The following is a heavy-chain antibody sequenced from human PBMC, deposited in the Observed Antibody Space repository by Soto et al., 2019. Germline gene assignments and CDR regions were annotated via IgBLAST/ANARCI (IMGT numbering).Heavy chain of an antibody. CDR3: ARDPGGDCYHN. V-gene: IGHV1-46*03. CDR2: INPSGGST. CDR1: GYTFTSYY. J-gene: IGHJ4*02. D-gene: IGHD2-21*02. Sequence: QVQLVQSGAEVKKPGASVKVSCKASGYTFTSYYMHWVRQAPGQGLEWMGIINPSGGSTSYAQKFQGSVTMTRDTSTSTVYMELSSLRSEDTAVYYCARDPGGDCYHNWGQGTLVTVSS.